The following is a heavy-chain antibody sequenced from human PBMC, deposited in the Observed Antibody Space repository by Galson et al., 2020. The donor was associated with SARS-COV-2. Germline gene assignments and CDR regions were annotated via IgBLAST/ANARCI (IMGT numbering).Heavy chain of an antibody. J-gene: IGHJ4*02. CDR3: ARVGTRSGWKYYFDY. D-gene: IGHD6-19*01. Sequence: LSLTCAASGFTFSSSWMHWVRQAPGKGLVWVSRINTDGSSTSYEDSVKGRFTISRDNAKNTLYLQMNSLRAEDTAVYYCARVGTRSGWKYYFDYWGQGTLVTVSS. CDR2: INTDGSST. CDR1: GFTFSSSW. V-gene: IGHV3-74*01.